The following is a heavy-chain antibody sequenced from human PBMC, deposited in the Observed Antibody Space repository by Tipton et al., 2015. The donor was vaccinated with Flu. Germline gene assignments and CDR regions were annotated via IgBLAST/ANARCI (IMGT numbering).Heavy chain of an antibody. CDR1: GGSISSYY. CDR3: ARLSYYDVDLKNWYFEY. D-gene: IGHD3-16*01. J-gene: IGHJ4*02. V-gene: IGHV4-59*04. Sequence: QLVQSGAEVKPSETLSLTCTVSGGSISSYYLSWIRQPPGKGLEWIGSVSYSGNTYYNSSLKSRVAMSVDTSKNQLSLRLSSVTAADTAVYFCARLSYYDVDLKNWYFEYWGQGTLVTVSS. CDR2: VSYSGNT.